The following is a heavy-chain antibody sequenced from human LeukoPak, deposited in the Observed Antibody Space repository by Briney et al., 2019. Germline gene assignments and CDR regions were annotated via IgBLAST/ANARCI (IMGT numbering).Heavy chain of an antibody. CDR2: ISSSSSTI. J-gene: IGHJ4*02. CDR3: ARTIEMATISYFDY. CDR1: GFTFSSYS. V-gene: IGHV3-48*01. Sequence: PGGSLRLSCAAPGFTFSSYSMNWVRQAPGKGLEWVSYISSSSSTIYYADSVKGRFTISRDNAKNSLYLQMNSLRAGDTAVYYCARTIEMATISYFDYWGQGTLVTVSS. D-gene: IGHD5-24*01.